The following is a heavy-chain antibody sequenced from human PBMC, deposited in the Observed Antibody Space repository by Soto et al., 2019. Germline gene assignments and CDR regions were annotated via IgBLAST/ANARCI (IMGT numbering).Heavy chain of an antibody. Sequence: PGGSLRLSCAASGFTFSSYAMHWVRQAPGQGLEWVAVISYDGSNKYYADSVKGRFTISRDNSKNTLYLQMNSLRAEDTAVYYCARDVESGSSQYYYYYYGMDVWGQGTTVTVSS. V-gene: IGHV3-30-3*01. CDR3: ARDVESGSSQYYYYYYGMDV. CDR1: GFTFSSYA. CDR2: ISYDGSNK. D-gene: IGHD1-26*01. J-gene: IGHJ6*02.